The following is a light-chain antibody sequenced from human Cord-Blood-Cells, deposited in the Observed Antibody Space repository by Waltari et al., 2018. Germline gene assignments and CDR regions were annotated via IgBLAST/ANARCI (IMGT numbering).Light chain of an antibody. J-gene: IGLJ2*01. CDR3: SSYTSSSTLDVV. CDR2: EVS. CDR1: SSAVGGYNY. Sequence: QSALTQPASVSGSPGQSITISCTGTSSAVGGYNYVSRYQQHPGKAPKLMIYEVSNRPSGVSNRFSGSKSGNTASLTISGLQAEDEADYYCSSYTSSSTLDVVFGGGTKLTVL. V-gene: IGLV2-14*01.